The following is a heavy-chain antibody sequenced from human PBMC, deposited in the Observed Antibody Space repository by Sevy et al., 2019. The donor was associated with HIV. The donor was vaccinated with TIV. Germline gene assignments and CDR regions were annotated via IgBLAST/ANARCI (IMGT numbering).Heavy chain of an antibody. CDR1: GYTFTGYY. J-gene: IGHJ1*01. D-gene: IGHD3-22*01. V-gene: IGHV1-2*06. Sequence: ASVKVSCKASGYTFTGYYMHWVRQAPGQGLEWMGRINPNSGGTNYAQKFQGRVTMTRDTSISTAYMELIRLRSDDTAVYYCAREGVETYYYDSSGYYGWYFQHWGQGTLVTVSS. CDR2: INPNSGGT. CDR3: AREGVETYYYDSSGYYGWYFQH.